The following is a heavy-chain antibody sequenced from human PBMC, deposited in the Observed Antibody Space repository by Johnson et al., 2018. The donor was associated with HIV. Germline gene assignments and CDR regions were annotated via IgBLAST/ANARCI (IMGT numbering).Heavy chain of an antibody. CDR1: GFTFSNAW. Sequence: VQLVESGGGLVKPGGSLRLSCAASGFTFSNAWMSWVRQAPGKGLEWVGRIKSKTDGGTTDYAAPVKGRFTISRDDSKNSLYLQMNSLRAEDTAVYYCARDGVVVVPGGWGAFDIWGQGTMVTVSS. CDR2: IKSKTDGGTT. J-gene: IGHJ3*02. V-gene: IGHV3-15*01. D-gene: IGHD2-15*01. CDR3: ARDGVVVVPGGWGAFDI.